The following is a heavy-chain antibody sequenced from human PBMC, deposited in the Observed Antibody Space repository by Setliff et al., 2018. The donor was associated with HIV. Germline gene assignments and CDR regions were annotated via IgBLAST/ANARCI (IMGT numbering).Heavy chain of an antibody. V-gene: IGHV3-23*01. J-gene: IGHJ3*02. CDR1: GFTFSSYA. Sequence: GGSLRLSCAASGFTFSSYAMSWVRQAPGKGLEWVSTISTSGADTYDAHSMKGRFTISRDKSKNTLYLQMNSLTAEDTAVYYCAKDRAIVVVTPPNDAFDIWGQGTMVTVSS. D-gene: IGHD3-22*01. CDR3: AKDRAIVVVTPPNDAFDI. CDR2: ISTSGADT.